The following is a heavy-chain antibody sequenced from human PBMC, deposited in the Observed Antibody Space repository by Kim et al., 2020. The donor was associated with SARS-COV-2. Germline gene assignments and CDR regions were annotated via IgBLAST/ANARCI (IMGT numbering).Heavy chain of an antibody. CDR3: RRYLTGAYSSGWCYFSY. CDR1: GGSFSGYY. Sequence: SETLSLTCAVYGGSFSGYYWSWIRQPPGKGLEWIGEINHSGSTNYNPALKSRVTISLDTSKNQFSLKLSSGTAADTAVYYFRRYLTGAYSSGWCYFSYWG. D-gene: IGHD6-19*01. J-gene: IGHJ4*03. V-gene: IGHV4-34*01. CDR2: INHSGST.